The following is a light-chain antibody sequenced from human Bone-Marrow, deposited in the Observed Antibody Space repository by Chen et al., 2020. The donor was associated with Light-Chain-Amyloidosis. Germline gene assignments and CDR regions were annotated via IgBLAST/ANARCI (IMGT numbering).Light chain of an antibody. J-gene: IGLJ2*01. CDR1: DLPTKY. V-gene: IGLV3-25*03. CDR3: QSADSSGTYEVI. CDR2: RDT. Sequence: SYELTQPPSVSVSPGQTARITCSGDDLPTKYAYWYQQKPGQAPVLVIHRDTERPSGISERFSGSSSGTTGTLTISGVQVEDEADYHCQSADSSGTYEVIFGGGTKLTVL.